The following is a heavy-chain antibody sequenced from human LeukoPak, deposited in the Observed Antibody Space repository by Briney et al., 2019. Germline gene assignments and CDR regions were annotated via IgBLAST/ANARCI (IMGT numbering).Heavy chain of an antibody. V-gene: IGHV3-48*03. CDR1: GFTFSSYE. CDR3: AREPSDTAGGFDP. D-gene: IGHD5-18*01. J-gene: IGHJ5*02. Sequence: GGSLRLPCAASGFTFSSYEMNWVRQAPGKGLEWVSYISSSGSTIYYADSVKGRFTISRDNAKNSLYLQMNSLRAEDTAVYYCAREPSDTAGGFDPWGQGTLVTVSS. CDR2: ISSSGSTI.